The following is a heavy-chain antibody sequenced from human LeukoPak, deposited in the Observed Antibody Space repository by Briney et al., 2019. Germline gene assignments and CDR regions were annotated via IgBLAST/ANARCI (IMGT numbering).Heavy chain of an antibody. D-gene: IGHD3-10*01. V-gene: IGHV3-74*01. CDR3: IRSRSGSYGYFDY. CDR2: ISPDGSST. Sequence: GGSLRLSCAASGFTFSNCWMHWVRQAPGKGLVWVSRISPDGSSTSYGDFVKGRFTISRDNAKNTVYLQMNSLRAEDTAVYYCIRSRSGSYGYFDYWGQGTLVTVPS. J-gene: IGHJ4*02. CDR1: GFTFSNCW.